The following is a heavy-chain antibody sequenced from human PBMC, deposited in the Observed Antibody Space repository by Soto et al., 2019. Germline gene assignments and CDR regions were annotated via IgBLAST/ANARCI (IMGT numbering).Heavy chain of an antibody. Sequence: PRGAPTPSFEGPGWPFIRFSMKWVRQITGNGLERVASKSSARPVTWYADSAKGRFIISRDNAQTSLFLQTNTLRPEDWAIYYCGRVADWGPGTPVTVSS. CDR2: KSSARPVT. V-gene: IGHV3-21*01. CDR1: GWPFIRFS. CDR3: GRVAD. J-gene: IGHJ4*01.